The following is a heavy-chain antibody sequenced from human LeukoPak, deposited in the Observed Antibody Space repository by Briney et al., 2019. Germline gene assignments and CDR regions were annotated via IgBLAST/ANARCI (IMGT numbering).Heavy chain of an antibody. V-gene: IGHV1-24*01. CDR2: FDPEDGET. Sequence: VASVKVSCRVSGYNLTELSMHWVRQAPGKGLEWMGGFDPEDGETIYAQKFQGRVTMTEDTSTDTAYMELSSLRSEDTAVYYCAIPLIGYSSAPGDAFDIWGQGTMVTVSS. J-gene: IGHJ3*02. CDR3: AIPLIGYSSAPGDAFDI. CDR1: GYNLTELS. D-gene: IGHD3-22*01.